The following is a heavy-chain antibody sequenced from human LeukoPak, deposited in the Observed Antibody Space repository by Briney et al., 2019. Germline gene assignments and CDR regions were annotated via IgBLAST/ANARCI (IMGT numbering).Heavy chain of an antibody. CDR1: GFPFSNYP. V-gene: IGHV3-23*01. J-gene: IGHJ4*02. CDR2: IVGSGGST. D-gene: IGHD3-9*01. CDR3: AKWGDYDILTGYYDSDY. Sequence: PGASLILSCPASGFPFSNYPMSWAPQAPGKGLEWVSAIVGSGGSTYYADSVKGRFTISRDNPKNTLYLQMNSLRAEHTAVYYCAKWGDYDILTGYYDSDYWGQGTLVTVSS.